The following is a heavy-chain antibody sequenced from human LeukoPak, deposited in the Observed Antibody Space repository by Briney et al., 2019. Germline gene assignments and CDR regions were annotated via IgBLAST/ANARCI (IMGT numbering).Heavy chain of an antibody. D-gene: IGHD1-20*01. CDR2: INTNYGST. CDR1: GYTFTSYH. Sequence: ASVKVSCKASGYTFTSYHIHWVRQAPGQGLEWMGIINTNYGSTSYAQKFLGRVSSTRDTSTSTVYMELSSLRSEGTAVYYCARGNLEGNWNDLLAPYWGQGTLVTVSS. CDR3: ARGNLEGNWNDLLAPY. V-gene: IGHV1-46*01. J-gene: IGHJ4*02.